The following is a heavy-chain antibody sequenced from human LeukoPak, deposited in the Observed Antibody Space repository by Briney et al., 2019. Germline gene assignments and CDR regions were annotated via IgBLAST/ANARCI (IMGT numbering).Heavy chain of an antibody. CDR1: GFTFSSYA. Sequence: GGSLRLSCAASGFTFSSYAMSWVRQAPGKGLEWVSTISGSGGSTYYADSVKGRFSISRDNSKNTLYLQMNSLRAEDTAVYYCAKDTAAAGFDYWGQGTLVTVSS. CDR3: AKDTAAAGFDY. V-gene: IGHV3-23*01. D-gene: IGHD6-13*01. J-gene: IGHJ4*02. CDR2: ISGSGGST.